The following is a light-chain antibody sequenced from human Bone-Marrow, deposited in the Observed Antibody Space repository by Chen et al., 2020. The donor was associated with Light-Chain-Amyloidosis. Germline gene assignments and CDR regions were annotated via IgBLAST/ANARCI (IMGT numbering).Light chain of an antibody. CDR3: QVWDRSSDRPV. J-gene: IGLJ3*02. CDR1: NIGSTS. CDR2: DDS. Sequence: SYVLTQPSSVSVAPGQTATIACGGNNIGSTSVHWYQQTPGQAPLLVVYDDSDRPSGIPERLSGSNSWNTSTQTISRGEAGDEADYYCQVWDRSSDRPVFGGGTKLTVL. V-gene: IGLV3-21*02.